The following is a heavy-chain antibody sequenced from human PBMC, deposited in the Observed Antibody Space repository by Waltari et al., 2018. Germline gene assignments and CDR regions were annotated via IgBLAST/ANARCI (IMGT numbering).Heavy chain of an antibody. V-gene: IGHV3-7*01. Sequence: EVQLVESGGGLVQAGESLRLCCAASGFSYSNYWMMWVRQAPGKGLEWVANIKYDGSESYYVDSVKGRFTISRDNAKNSLFLQMNSLRADDTGVYFCARNGNWDFDYWGQGTLVTVSS. J-gene: IGHJ4*02. D-gene: IGHD7-27*01. CDR2: IKYDGSES. CDR3: ARNGNWDFDY. CDR1: GFSYSNYW.